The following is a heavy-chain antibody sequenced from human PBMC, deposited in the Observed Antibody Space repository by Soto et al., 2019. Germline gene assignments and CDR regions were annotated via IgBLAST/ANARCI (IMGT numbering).Heavy chain of an antibody. V-gene: IGHV4-30-2*01. CDR1: GGSISSGGYS. J-gene: IGHJ2*01. CDR3: ARRRRDDFWSGYYNWYFDL. CDR2: IYHSGST. D-gene: IGHD3-3*01. Sequence: QLQLQESGSGLVKPSQTLSLTCAVSGGSISSGGYSWSWIRQPPGKGLEWIGYIYHSGSTYYNPSLKSRVTISVDRSKNQFSLKLSSVTAADTAVYYCARRRRDDFWSGYYNWYFDLWGRGTLVTVSS.